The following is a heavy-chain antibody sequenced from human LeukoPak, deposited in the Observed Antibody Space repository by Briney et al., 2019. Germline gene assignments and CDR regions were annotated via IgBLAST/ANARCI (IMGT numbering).Heavy chain of an antibody. V-gene: IGHV3-23*01. J-gene: IGHJ5*02. Sequence: GGSLRLSCAASGFSFSSYGMSWVRQAPGKGLEWVSTISGSGGSTNYADSVKGRFTISRDNSKNTLYLQMNSLRAEDTAVYYCARLVVVAATWFDPWGQGTLVTVS. CDR3: ARLVVVAATWFDP. CDR1: GFSFSSYG. CDR2: ISGSGGST. D-gene: IGHD2-15*01.